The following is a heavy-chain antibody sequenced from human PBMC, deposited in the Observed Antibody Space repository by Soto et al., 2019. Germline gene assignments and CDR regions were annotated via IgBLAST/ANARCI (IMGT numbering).Heavy chain of an antibody. Sequence: GGSLRLSNAASGFTISSYGMSWISKAPGKGLEWVANIKQDGSEKYYVDSVKGRFTISRDNAKNSLYLQMNSLRAEDTAVYYCARGAPPNIEYYYMDVWGKGTTVTVSS. CDR3: ARGAPPNIEYYYMDV. CDR2: IKQDGSEK. J-gene: IGHJ6*03. CDR1: GFTISSYG. D-gene: IGHD5-12*01. V-gene: IGHV3-7*01.